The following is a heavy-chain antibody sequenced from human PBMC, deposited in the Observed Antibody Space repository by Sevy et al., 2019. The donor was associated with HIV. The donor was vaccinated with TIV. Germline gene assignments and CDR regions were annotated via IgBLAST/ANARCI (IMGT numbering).Heavy chain of an antibody. V-gene: IGHV3-33*01. J-gene: IGHJ6*02. D-gene: IGHD1-26*01. Sequence: WGSLRLSCAASGFAFSTYGLYWVRQAPGKGLEWVAVIWFDGSEKYYADSVKGRFTISRDNSKNTLYLQMNSLTAADTAVYYCARGQGDDYNYGLDVWGQGTTVTVSS. CDR1: GFAFSTYG. CDR2: IWFDGSEK. CDR3: ARGQGDDYNYGLDV.